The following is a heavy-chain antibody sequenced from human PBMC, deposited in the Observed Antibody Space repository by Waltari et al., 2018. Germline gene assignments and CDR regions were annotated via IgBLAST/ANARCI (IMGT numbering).Heavy chain of an antibody. J-gene: IGHJ4*02. CDR1: GYTLTELS. CDR2: FDPEDGET. Sequence: QVQLVQSGAEVKKPGASVKVSCKVSGYTLTELSMHWVRQAPGKGLEWMGGFDPEDGETIYAQKFQGRVTITADTSTDTAYMELSSLRSEDTAVYYCATDRTAYSSSWYGSYWGQGTLVTVSS. CDR3: ATDRTAYSSSWYGSY. V-gene: IGHV1-24*01. D-gene: IGHD6-13*01.